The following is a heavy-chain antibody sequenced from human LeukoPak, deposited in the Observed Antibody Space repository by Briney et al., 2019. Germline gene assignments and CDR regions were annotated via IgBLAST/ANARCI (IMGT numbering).Heavy chain of an antibody. CDR3: ARQGRVDY. CDR2: IWYDGSNR. Sequence: GRSLRLSCAASGFTFSSYGMHWVRQAPGKGPEWVAVIWYDGSNRYYADSVKGRFTISRDNSKNTLYLQMNSLRAEDTAVYYCARQGRVDYWGQGTLVTVSS. CDR1: GFTFSSYG. J-gene: IGHJ4*02. V-gene: IGHV3-33*01.